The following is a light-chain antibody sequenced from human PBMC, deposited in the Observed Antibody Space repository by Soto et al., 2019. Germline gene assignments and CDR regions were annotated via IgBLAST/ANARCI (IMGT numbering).Light chain of an antibody. CDR1: QGLNKF. J-gene: IGKJ2*01. CDR2: GAS. Sequence: IQLPQSPSSLSASVGDRVTITCRASQGLNKFLAWYQQRPGKAPQLLVYGASTLQSGVPSRFGGSGSGTEFTLTISSLRPEDFATDDCQQLTNFRFTFGQGTKLDIK. V-gene: IGKV1-9*01. CDR3: QQLTNFRFT.